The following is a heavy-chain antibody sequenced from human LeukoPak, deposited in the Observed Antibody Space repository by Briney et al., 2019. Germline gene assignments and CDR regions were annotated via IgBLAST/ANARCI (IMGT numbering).Heavy chain of an antibody. D-gene: IGHD3-10*01. J-gene: IGHJ5*01. CDR3: ARSRQASGLLGS. Sequence: SETLSLTCTVSGGSISSYYWRWIRQPPGKGLEWIGYISDRGPAYYNPSLKSRFTISVDRPKNQFFLTVTSVTAADTAVYFCARSRQASGLLGSWGQGTLVTVSS. V-gene: IGHV4-59*12. CDR1: GGSISSYY. CDR2: ISDRGPA.